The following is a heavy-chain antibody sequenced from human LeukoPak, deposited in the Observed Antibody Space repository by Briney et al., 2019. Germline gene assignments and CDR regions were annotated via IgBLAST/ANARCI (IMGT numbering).Heavy chain of an antibody. CDR3: ARGPLYGSYYLGFDY. J-gene: IGHJ4*02. CDR1: GGSISSGGYY. CDR2: IYYSGST. Sequence: SQTLSLTCTVSGGSISSGGYYWSWIRQPPGKGLEWIGYIYYSGSTNYNPSLKSRVTISVDTSKNQFSLKLSSVTAADTAVYYCARGPLYGSYYLGFDYWGQGTLVTVSS. D-gene: IGHD1-26*01. V-gene: IGHV4-61*08.